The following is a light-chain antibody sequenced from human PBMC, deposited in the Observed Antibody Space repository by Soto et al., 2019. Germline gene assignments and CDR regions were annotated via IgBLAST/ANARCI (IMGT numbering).Light chain of an antibody. V-gene: IGKV1-5*01. J-gene: IGKJ5*01. CDR2: AAS. CDR3: QQLFDSPIT. CDR1: QSISGW. Sequence: DVQMTQSPSTLSASVGDRVTITCRASQSISGWLAWYQQRPGTAPKLLIYAASTLESGVPSRFSATVSGTEFSLTITSLQPEDFATYYCQQLFDSPITFGQGTRLEIK.